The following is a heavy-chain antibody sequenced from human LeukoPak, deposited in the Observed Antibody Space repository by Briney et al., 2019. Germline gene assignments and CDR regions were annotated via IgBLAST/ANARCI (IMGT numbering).Heavy chain of an antibody. Sequence: GASVKVSCKASGYTFTSYGISWVRQAPGQGLEWMGWISAYNGNTNYAQKLQGRVTMTTDTSTSTAYMELRSLRSDDTAVYYCARTDYYGSGPDWFDPWGQGTLVTVSS. CDR1: GYTFTSYG. CDR2: ISAYNGNT. D-gene: IGHD3-10*01. V-gene: IGHV1-18*04. J-gene: IGHJ5*02. CDR3: ARTDYYGSGPDWFDP.